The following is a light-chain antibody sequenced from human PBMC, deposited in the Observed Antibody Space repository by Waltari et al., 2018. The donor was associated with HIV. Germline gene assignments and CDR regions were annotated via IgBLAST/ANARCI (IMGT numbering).Light chain of an antibody. CDR3: QHHDNLPIT. V-gene: IGKV1-33*01. CDR2: DAS. CDR1: QDITHY. J-gene: IGKJ5*01. Sequence: DIQMTQSPSSLSASVGDRVTIICQASQDITHYLNWYQQKPGKAPNLLIFDASKLQPGVPSRFRGSGSGTDFTFTISSLEPEDIATYFCQHHDNLPITFGQGTRLEMK.